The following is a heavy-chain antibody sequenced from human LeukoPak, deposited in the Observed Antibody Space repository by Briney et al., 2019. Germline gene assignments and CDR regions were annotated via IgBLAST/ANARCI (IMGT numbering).Heavy chain of an antibody. V-gene: IGHV1-46*01. CDR2: INPAGGST. CDR1: GYSFTNYY. CDR3: ARGGFTTMVRGVIITLDAFDI. D-gene: IGHD3-10*01. J-gene: IGHJ3*02. Sequence: ASENVSCKSSGYSFTNYYLHWVRQAPGQGFEWMGIINPAGGSTTYAQKFQGRVTMTRDTSRSTVYMELSSLRSEDTAVYYCARGGFTTMVRGVIITLDAFDIWGQGTMVTVSS.